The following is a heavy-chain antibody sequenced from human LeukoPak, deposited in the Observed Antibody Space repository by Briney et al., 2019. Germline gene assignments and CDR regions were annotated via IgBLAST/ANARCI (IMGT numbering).Heavy chain of an antibody. J-gene: IGHJ6*03. V-gene: IGHV4-34*01. Sequence: SETLSLTCAVYGGSFSGYYWSWIRQPPGKGLEWIGEINHSGSTNYNPSLKSRVTISVDTSKNQFSLKLSSVTAADTAVYYCARGVVVTAILYYYYYMDVWGKGTTVTVSS. CDR1: GGSFSGYY. CDR2: INHSGST. D-gene: IGHD2-21*02. CDR3: ARGVVVTAILYYYYYMDV.